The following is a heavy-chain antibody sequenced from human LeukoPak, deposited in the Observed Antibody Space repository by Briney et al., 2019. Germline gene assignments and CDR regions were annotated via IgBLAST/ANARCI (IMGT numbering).Heavy chain of an antibody. V-gene: IGHV4-61*01. J-gene: IGHJ5*02. CDR3: ARGTFWSGYYYYNWFDP. CDR2: IYYSAST. CDR1: GGSVSSGSYY. Sequence: SETLSLTCTVSGGSVSSGSYYWSWIRQPPGKGLEWIGYIYYSASTNYNPSPKSRVTISVDTSKNQFSLKLSSVTAADTAVYYCARGTFWSGYYYYNWFDPWGQGTLVTVSS. D-gene: IGHD3-3*01.